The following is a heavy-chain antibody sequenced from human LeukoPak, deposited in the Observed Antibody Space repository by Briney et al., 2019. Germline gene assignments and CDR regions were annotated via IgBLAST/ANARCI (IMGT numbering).Heavy chain of an antibody. Sequence: PGGSLRLSCAASGFTFSSYAMHWVRQAPGKGLEWVSVIYSGGSTYYADSVKGRFTISRDNSKNTLYLQMNSLRAEDTAVYYCARARRGSYYHDYWGQGTLVTVSS. J-gene: IGHJ4*02. CDR3: ARARRGSYYHDY. V-gene: IGHV3-53*01. D-gene: IGHD1-26*01. CDR2: IYSGGST. CDR1: GFTFSSYA.